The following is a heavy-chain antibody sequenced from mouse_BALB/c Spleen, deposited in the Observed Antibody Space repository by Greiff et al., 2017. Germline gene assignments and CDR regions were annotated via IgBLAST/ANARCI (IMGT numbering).Heavy chain of an antibody. CDR3: ARYGYDEGYAMDY. J-gene: IGHJ4*01. Sequence: EVKVVESGGGLVQPGGSRKLSCAASGFTFSSFGMHWVRQAPEKGLEWVAYISSGSSTIYYADTVKGRFTISRDNPKNTLFLQMTSLRSEDTAMYYCARYGYDEGYAMDYWGQGTSVTVSS. D-gene: IGHD2-2*01. CDR1: GFTFSSFG. CDR2: ISSGSSTI. V-gene: IGHV5-17*02.